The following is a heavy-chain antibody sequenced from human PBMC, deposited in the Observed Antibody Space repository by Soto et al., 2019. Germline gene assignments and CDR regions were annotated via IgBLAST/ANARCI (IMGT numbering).Heavy chain of an antibody. V-gene: IGHV1-18*01. CDR3: ARVISYGDYHYYYYGMDV. CDR2: ISAYNGNT. CDR1: GYTFTSYG. D-gene: IGHD4-17*01. J-gene: IGHJ6*02. Sequence: QVQLVQSGAEVKKPGASVKVSCKASGYTFTSYGISWVRQAPGQGLEWMGWISAYNGNTNYAQKLQGRVTMTTDTSTSTAYMEPRSLRSDDTAVYYCARVISYGDYHYYYYGMDVWGQGTTVTVSS.